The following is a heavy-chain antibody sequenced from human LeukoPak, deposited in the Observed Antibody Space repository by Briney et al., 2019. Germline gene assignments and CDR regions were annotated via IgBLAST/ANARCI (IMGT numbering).Heavy chain of an antibody. CDR1: GSSVRKLV. CDR2: LDPEDGQT. D-gene: IGHD3-9*01. Sequence: ASVKVSCKVSGSSVRKLVLHWVRLAPGKGLEWMGGLDPEDGQTKYAQKLQGRVTMTTDTSTSTAYMELRSLRSDDTAVYYCARASDYDILPFFDYWGQGTLVTVSS. J-gene: IGHJ4*02. CDR3: ARASDYDILPFFDY. V-gene: IGHV1-24*01.